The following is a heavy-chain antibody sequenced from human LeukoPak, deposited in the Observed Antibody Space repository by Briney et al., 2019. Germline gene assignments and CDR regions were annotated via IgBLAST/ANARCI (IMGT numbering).Heavy chain of an antibody. CDR1: GITFSSNS. CDR2: ITNSGSTT. D-gene: IGHD6-19*01. CDR3: ARGRYGSSAGDFDF. V-gene: IGHV3-48*01. J-gene: IGHJ4*02. Sequence: GGSLRLSCAASGITFSSNSMNWVRQAPGKWLEWVSYITNSGSTTYYADSVKGRFTVSRDNAENSLYLQMNSLRAEDTAVYYCARGRYGSSAGDFDFWGQGTLVTVSS.